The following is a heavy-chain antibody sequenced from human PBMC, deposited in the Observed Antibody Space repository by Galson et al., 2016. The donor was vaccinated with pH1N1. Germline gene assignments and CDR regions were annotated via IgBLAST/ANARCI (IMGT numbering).Heavy chain of an antibody. CDR1: EFTFSTYW. CDR2: IKPDGSEI. D-gene: IGHD3-10*01. CDR3: AAGRDEAGFDS. Sequence: SLRLSCAASEFTFSTYWMNWVRQAPGEGLEWVANIKPDGSEIYYVDSVRGRFTISRDNAKKSVFLQMNGLRADDTAVYYCAAGRDEAGFDSWGQGTLVTVSS. V-gene: IGHV3-7*01. J-gene: IGHJ4*02.